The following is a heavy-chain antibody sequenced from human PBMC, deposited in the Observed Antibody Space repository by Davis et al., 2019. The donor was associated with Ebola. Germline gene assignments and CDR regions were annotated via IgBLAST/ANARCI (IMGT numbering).Heavy chain of an antibody. V-gene: IGHV1-2*06. J-gene: IGHJ6*04. Sequence: ASVKVSCKASGYTFTGYYMHWVRQAPGQGLEWMGRINPNSGGTNYAQKFQGRVTMTRDTSISTAYMELSRLRSDDTAVYYCARDTFHLRFLETPHYGMDVWGKGTTVTVSS. CDR3: ARDTFHLRFLETPHYGMDV. D-gene: IGHD3-3*01. CDR2: INPNSGGT. CDR1: GYTFTGYY.